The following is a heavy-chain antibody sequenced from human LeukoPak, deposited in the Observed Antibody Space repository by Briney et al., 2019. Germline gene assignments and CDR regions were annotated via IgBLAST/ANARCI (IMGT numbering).Heavy chain of an antibody. CDR2: INPRDDST. CDR3: ARFRVLAARPCDY. Sequence: ASVKVSCKASGYTFISYYVHWVRQAPGQGLEWMGIINPRDDSTSYAQKFQGRVTMTRDTSTSTVYMELSSLRSEDTAVYYCARFRVLAARPCDYWGQGTLVTVSS. V-gene: IGHV1-46*01. CDR1: GYTFISYY. D-gene: IGHD6-6*01. J-gene: IGHJ4*02.